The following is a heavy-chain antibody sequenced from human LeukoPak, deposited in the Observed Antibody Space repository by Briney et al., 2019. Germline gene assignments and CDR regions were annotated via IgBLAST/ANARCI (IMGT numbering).Heavy chain of an antibody. J-gene: IGHJ6*03. D-gene: IGHD4-17*01. Sequence: PSETLSLTCTVSGGSISSYYWSWIRQPAGKGLEWIGRIYTSGSSNYNPSLRSRVTISVDTSKNQFSLKLSSVTAADTAVYYCARDTVTTGYFYYMDVWGKGTTVTVSS. CDR1: GGSISSYY. CDR3: ARDTVTTGYFYYMDV. V-gene: IGHV4-4*07. CDR2: IYTSGSS.